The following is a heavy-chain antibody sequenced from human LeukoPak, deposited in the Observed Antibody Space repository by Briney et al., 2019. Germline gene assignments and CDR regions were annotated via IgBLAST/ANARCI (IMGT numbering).Heavy chain of an antibody. CDR1: GYTFTSYG. J-gene: IGHJ4*02. V-gene: IGHV1-18*04. CDR2: ISAYNGNT. Sequence: GASVKVSCKASGYTFTSYGISWMRQAPGQGLEWMGWISAYNGNTNYAQKLQGRVTMTTDTSTSTAYMELRSLRSDDTAVYYCARDIRDIVVVVAATDTQFDYWGQGTLVTVSS. CDR3: ARDIRDIVVVVAATDTQFDY. D-gene: IGHD2-15*01.